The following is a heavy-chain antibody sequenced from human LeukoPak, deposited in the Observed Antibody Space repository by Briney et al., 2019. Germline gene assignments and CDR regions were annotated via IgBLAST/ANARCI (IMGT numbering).Heavy chain of an antibody. CDR2: IYYSGST. CDR1: GGSISSYY. J-gene: IGHJ3*02. D-gene: IGHD3-22*01. V-gene: IGHV4-59*01. Sequence: SETLSLTCTVSGGSISSYYWSWIRQPPGKGLEWIGYIYYSGSTNYNPSLKSRVTISVDMSKNQFSLKLSSVTAADTAVYYCARDTYYYDSSGYYLDAFDIWGQGTMVTVSS. CDR3: ARDTYYYDSSGYYLDAFDI.